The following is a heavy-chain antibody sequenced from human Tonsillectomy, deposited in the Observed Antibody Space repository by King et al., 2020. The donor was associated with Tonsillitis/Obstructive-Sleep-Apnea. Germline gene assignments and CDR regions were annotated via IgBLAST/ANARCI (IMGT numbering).Heavy chain of an antibody. J-gene: IGHJ6*02. V-gene: IGHV1-69*10. CDR1: GGTFSNHA. D-gene: IGHD5-24*01. CDR2: IIPILEIL. Sequence: QLVQSGAVVKKPGSSVKVSCKASGGTFSNHAISWVRQAPGQGLEWMGGIIPILEILNYAQKFQGRVTITADKSTSTAYMELSSLRFEDTAVYYCARGDMATIYYYYTMDVWGQGTTVTVSS. CDR3: ARGDMATIYYYYTMDV.